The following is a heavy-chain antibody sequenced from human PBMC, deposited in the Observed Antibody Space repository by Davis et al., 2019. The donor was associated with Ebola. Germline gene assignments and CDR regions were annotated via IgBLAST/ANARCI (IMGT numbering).Heavy chain of an antibody. CDR3: AKDDTDGNWFDP. CDR2: IKQDGSEK. Sequence: PGGSLRLSCAASGFTFSDYYMSWVRQAPGKGLEWVANIKQDGSEKYYVDSVKGRFTISRDNAKNSLYLQMNSLRAEDTAVYYCAKDDTDGNWFDPWGQGTLVTVSS. V-gene: IGHV3-7*04. CDR1: GFTFSDYY. J-gene: IGHJ5*02. D-gene: IGHD2-8*01.